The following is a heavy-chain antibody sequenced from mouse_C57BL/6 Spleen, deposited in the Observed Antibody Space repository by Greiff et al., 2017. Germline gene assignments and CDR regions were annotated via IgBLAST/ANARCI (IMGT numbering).Heavy chain of an antibody. Sequence: EVQLVESGGGLVKPGGSLKLSCAASGFTFSVSALHWVRQAPEKGLEWVAYLSSGSGTVYYADTVQGRFTISGDNARNTRFLQMTSLRSGETAMFYCATYYGSSWYCDVWGTGTTVTVSS. CDR1: GFTFSVSA. J-gene: IGHJ1*03. CDR3: ATYYGSSWYCDV. CDR2: LSSGSGTV. V-gene: IGHV5-17*01. D-gene: IGHD1-1*01.